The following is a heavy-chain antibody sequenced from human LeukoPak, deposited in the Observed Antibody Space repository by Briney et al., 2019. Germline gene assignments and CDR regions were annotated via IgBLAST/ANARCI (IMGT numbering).Heavy chain of an antibody. Sequence: SETLSLTCAVSGGSISSGGYSWSWIRQPPGKGLEWIGYIYHSGSTYYNPSLKSRVTISVDRFKNQFSLKLSSVTAADTAVYYCARGIAADGSYGMDVWGQGTTVTVSS. V-gene: IGHV4-30-2*01. CDR3: ARGIAADGSYGMDV. J-gene: IGHJ6*02. CDR1: GGSISSGGYS. CDR2: IYHSGST. D-gene: IGHD6-13*01.